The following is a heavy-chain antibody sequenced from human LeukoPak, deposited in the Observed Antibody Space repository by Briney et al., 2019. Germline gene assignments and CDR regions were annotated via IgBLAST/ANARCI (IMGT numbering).Heavy chain of an antibody. CDR3: ATVTTGTTIYYYMDV. CDR2: FDPEDGET. CDR1: GYTLTELS. V-gene: IGHV1-24*01. Sequence: ASVKVSCKVSGYTLTELSMHWVRQAPGKGLEWMGGFDPEDGETIYAQKFQGRVTMTEDTSTDTAYMELSSLRSEDTAVYYCATVTTGTTIYYYMDVWGKETTVTVSS. J-gene: IGHJ6*03. D-gene: IGHD1-1*01.